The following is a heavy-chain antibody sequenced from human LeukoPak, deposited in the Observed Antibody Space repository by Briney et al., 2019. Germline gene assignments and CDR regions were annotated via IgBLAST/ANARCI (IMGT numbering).Heavy chain of an antibody. CDR2: IRSTIYGGTT. CDR3: TRDYPASFDV. CDR1: GFNFGDFA. V-gene: IGHV3-49*04. J-gene: IGHJ3*01. Sequence: GGSLRLSCTVSGFNFGDFAMSWVRQAPGKGLEWLGFIRSTIYGGTTDYAASVKGRFTISRDDSKSIAYLQMNSLKTEDTAMYYCTRDYPASFDVWGQGTMVTVSS.